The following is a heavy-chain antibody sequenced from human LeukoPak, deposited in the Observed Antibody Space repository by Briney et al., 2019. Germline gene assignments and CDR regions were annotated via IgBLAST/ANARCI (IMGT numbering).Heavy chain of an antibody. CDR1: GFTFSTDG. J-gene: IGHJ4*02. V-gene: IGHV3-30*19. CDR3: ARDHGYSSSPGGFDY. D-gene: IGHD6-13*01. CDR2: ISYDGSNK. Sequence: GGSLRLSCAASGFTFSTDGMHWVRQAPGKGLEWVAVISYDGSNKYYADSVKGRFTISRDNSKNTLYLQMNSLRAEDTAVYYCARDHGYSSSPGGFDYWGQGTLVTVSS.